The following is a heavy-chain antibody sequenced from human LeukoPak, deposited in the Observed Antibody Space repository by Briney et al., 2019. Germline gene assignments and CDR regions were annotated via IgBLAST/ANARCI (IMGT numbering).Heavy chain of an antibody. V-gene: IGHV3-30*10. J-gene: IGHJ4*02. CDR3: ARELAVTGQWDFER. CDR1: GFPFSLYA. Sequence: GASLRLSCEGSGFPFSLYAMHWVRQAPGRGLEWVAVISPAGNVTHFITSVRGRFSLSRDNSRKTLSLQMSSLTVDDTAVYYCARELAVTGQWDFERLGQGTVVTVSS. D-gene: IGHD1-26*01. CDR2: ISPAGNVT.